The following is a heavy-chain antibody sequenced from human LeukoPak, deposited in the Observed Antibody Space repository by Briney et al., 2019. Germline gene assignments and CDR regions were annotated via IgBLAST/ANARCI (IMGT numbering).Heavy chain of an antibody. CDR2: ISAYNGNT. D-gene: IGHD6-13*01. CDR3: ARGQQLVLNWFDP. Sequence: ASVKVSCKASGYTFTSYGISWVRQAPGQGLEWMGWISAYNGNTNYAQKLQGRVTITADESTSTAYMELSSLRSEDTAVYYCARGQQLVLNWFDPWGQGTLVTVSS. V-gene: IGHV1-18*01. CDR1: GYTFTSYG. J-gene: IGHJ5*02.